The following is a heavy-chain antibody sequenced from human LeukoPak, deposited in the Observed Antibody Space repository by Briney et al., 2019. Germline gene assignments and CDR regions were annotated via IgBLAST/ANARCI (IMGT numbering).Heavy chain of an antibody. CDR1: GFTFYDYA. D-gene: IGHD5-24*01. CDR2: LSWNSGTI. Sequence: GGSLRLSCAASGFTFYDYAMHWVWQAPGEGLGWVSGLSWNSGTIGYADSVKGRFTISRDNAKNSLYLQMNRLRTEDTALYYCSKGRDGYRRNRNYWGQGTLVTVSS. J-gene: IGHJ4*02. V-gene: IGHV3-9*01. CDR3: SKGRDGYRRNRNY.